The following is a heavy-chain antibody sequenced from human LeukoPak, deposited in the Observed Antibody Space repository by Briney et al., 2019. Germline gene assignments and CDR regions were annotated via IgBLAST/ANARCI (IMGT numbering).Heavy chain of an antibody. D-gene: IGHD1-26*01. Sequence: GASVKVSCTASGYTFTDYYINWVRQAPGQGLEWMGWIDPNSGGTNYAQKFQGRVTMTRDTSISTAYMELSSPRSGDTAMYYCTRALGSDYWGQGTLVTVSS. J-gene: IGHJ4*02. CDR3: TRALGSDY. V-gene: IGHV1-2*02. CDR1: GYTFTDYY. CDR2: IDPNSGGT.